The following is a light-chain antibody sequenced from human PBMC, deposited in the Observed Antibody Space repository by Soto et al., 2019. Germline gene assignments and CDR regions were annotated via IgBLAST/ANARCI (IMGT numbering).Light chain of an antibody. V-gene: IGKV1-39*01. CDR2: AAS. Sequence: DIQMTQSPSSLSASVGDRVTITCRASQSINSYLNWYQQNPGKAPKLLIYAASSLQGGVPSTFSGSGSGTDFTLTISSLQPEDFATYYCQQSYSTPNTFGQGTKLEIK. CDR3: QQSYSTPNT. J-gene: IGKJ2*01. CDR1: QSINSY.